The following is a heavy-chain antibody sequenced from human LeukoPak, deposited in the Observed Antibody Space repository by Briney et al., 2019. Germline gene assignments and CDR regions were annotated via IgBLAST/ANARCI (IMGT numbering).Heavy chain of an antibody. Sequence: PGGSLRLSCAASGFTFSSYAMHWVRQAPGKGLEWVAVISYDGSNKYYADSVKGRFTISRDNSKNTLYLQMNSLRAEDTAVYYCAREILIAAAGFSARFDPWGQGTLVTVSS. V-gene: IGHV3-30-3*01. J-gene: IGHJ5*02. CDR1: GFTFSSYA. D-gene: IGHD6-13*01. CDR2: ISYDGSNK. CDR3: AREILIAAAGFSARFDP.